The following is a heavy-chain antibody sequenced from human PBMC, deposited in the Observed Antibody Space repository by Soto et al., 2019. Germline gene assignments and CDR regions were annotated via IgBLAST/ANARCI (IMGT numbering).Heavy chain of an antibody. CDR1: GDSFRSYS. D-gene: IGHD3-22*01. Sequence: HVQLVQSGSEMKKPGSSVRVSCKASGDSFRSYSLSWVRQAPGQGLEWIGGFIPIFGTPKYAQKFQGRLTISEDESTSTVSMDLSSLRSEDTAVYYCAWARGVVDNYYYYGMDVWGQGTTVTVSS. CDR2: FIPIFGTP. V-gene: IGHV1-69*01. J-gene: IGHJ6*02. CDR3: AWARGVVDNYYYYGMDV.